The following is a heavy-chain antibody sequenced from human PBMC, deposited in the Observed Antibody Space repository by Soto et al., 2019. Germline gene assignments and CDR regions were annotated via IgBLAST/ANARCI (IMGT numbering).Heavy chain of an antibody. CDR3: ARHEYGDYVSYYYMDV. J-gene: IGHJ6*03. D-gene: IGHD4-17*01. CDR1: GYSFTSYW. Sequence: PGESLKISCKCSGYSFTSYWIGWVRQMPGKGLEWMGIIYPGDSDTRYSPSFQGQVTISADKSISTAYLQWSSLKASDTAMYYCARHEYGDYVSYYYMDVWGKGTTVTVSS. CDR2: IYPGDSDT. V-gene: IGHV5-51*01.